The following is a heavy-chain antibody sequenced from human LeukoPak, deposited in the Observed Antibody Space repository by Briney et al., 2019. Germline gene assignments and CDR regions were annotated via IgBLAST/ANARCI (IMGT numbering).Heavy chain of an antibody. CDR3: ARASSGLVNY. Sequence: PGGSLRLSCAASGFTFDDYGMSWVRQAPGKGLEWVSSISSSSSYIYYADSVKGRFTISRDNAKNSLYLQMNSLRAEDTAVYYCARASSGLVNYWGQGTLVTVSP. D-gene: IGHD3-22*01. V-gene: IGHV3-21*01. CDR2: ISSSSSYI. J-gene: IGHJ4*02. CDR1: GFTFDDYG.